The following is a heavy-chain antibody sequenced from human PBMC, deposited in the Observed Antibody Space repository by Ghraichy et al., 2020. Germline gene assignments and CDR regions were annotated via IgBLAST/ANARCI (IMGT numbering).Heavy chain of an antibody. V-gene: IGHV1-2*04. J-gene: IGHJ4*02. CDR2: INPNSGGT. CDR3: ARGRRTTVTTIYVFDY. D-gene: IGHD4-17*01. CDR1: GYTFTGYY. Sequence: ASVKVSCKASGYTFTGYYMHWVRQAPGQGLEWMGWINPNSGGTNYAQKFQGWVTMTRDTSISTAYMELSRLRSDDTAVYYCARGRRTTVTTIYVFDYWGQGTLVTVSS.